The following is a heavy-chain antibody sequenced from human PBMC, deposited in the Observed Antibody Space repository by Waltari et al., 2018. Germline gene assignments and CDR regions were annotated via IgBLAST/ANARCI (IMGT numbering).Heavy chain of an antibody. CDR1: GCSQRTDG. D-gene: IGHD4-17*01. V-gene: IGHV3-48*01. CDR3: ASDYIYGGHFEY. Sequence: EVIRVEAGGSSEEVGGCLRLYCEDSGCSQRTDGMIWVRQVPGKGLEWASWISVSGRLKLYADSVKGRFTISKDDDKNLVSLEMTSLRAEDSAVYYCASDYIYGGHFEYWGRGMLVTVSS. J-gene: IGHJ4*02. CDR2: ISVSGRLK.